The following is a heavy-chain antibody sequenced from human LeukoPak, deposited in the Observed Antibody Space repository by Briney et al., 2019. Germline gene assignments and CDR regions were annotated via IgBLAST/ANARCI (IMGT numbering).Heavy chain of an antibody. Sequence: GASLRLSCAASGFTFSSYWMSWVRQAPGKGLEWVANIKQDGSEKYYVDSVKGRLTISRDNAENSLYLQMNSLRAEDTAVYYCARDQYYYDSSGRYYFDYWGQGTLVTVSS. CDR3: ARDQYYYDSSGRYYFDY. D-gene: IGHD3-22*01. J-gene: IGHJ4*02. CDR1: GFTFSSYW. V-gene: IGHV3-7*01. CDR2: IKQDGSEK.